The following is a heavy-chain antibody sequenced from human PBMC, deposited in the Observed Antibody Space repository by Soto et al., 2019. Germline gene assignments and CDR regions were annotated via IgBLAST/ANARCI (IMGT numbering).Heavy chain of an antibody. J-gene: IGHJ4*02. D-gene: IGHD2-15*01. CDR3: ARAGGLLLDY. CDR2: ISYDGSNK. CDR1: GFTFSSYA. V-gene: IGHV3-30-3*01. Sequence: QVQLVESGGGVVQPGRSLRLSCAASGFTFSSYAMHWLRQAPGRELEWVAVISYDGSNKYYADSVKGRFTISRDNSKNTVYLQMNSMRAEDTAVYYCARAGGLLLDYWGQGTLVTVSS.